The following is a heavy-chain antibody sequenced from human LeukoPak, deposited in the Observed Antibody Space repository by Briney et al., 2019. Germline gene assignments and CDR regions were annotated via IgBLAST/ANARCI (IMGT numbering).Heavy chain of an antibody. CDR2: INLDGGAT. CDR3: ARGGSYLSAFDI. D-gene: IGHD1-26*01. J-gene: IGHJ3*02. CDR1: GSTFSGYW. Sequence: GGSLRLSCAVSGSTFSGYWMAWVRQVPGKEPEWVANINLDGGATYYVDSVKGRFTISRDNSKNTLYLQMNSLRAEDTAVYYCARGGSYLSAFDIWGQGTMVTVSS. V-gene: IGHV3-7*03.